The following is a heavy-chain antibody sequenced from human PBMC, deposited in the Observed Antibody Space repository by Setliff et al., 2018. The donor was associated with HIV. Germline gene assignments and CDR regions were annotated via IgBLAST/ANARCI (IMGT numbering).Heavy chain of an antibody. CDR3: ARSGGPTFDP. V-gene: IGHV4-59*01. CDR2: IYYSGST. D-gene: IGHD3-16*01. J-gene: IGHJ5*02. CDR1: GGSFSGYS. Sequence: PSETLSLTCAVYGGSFSGYSWSWIRQPPGKGLEWIGYIYYSGSTNYNTSLKSRVTISVDTSKNQFSLKLNSVTAADTAVYYCARSGGPTFDPWGQGTLVTVSS.